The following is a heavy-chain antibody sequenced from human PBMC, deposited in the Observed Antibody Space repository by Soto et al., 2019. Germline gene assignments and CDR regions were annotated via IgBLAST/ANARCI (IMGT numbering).Heavy chain of an antibody. Sequence: QVELQQSGPRLVKPSETLSLTCSVSSGPSSSHTWGWIRQSPGRGLVWIGYVYYTGGTSYNPPLRSRVTISADTSTTRISLTLSSVTAADTAVYYCVRQGIGNLHGLVDVWGQGTTVSVSS. D-gene: IGHD1-1*01. V-gene: IGHV4-59*08. CDR3: VRQGIGNLHGLVDV. J-gene: IGHJ6*02. CDR2: VYYTGGT. CDR1: SGPSSSHT.